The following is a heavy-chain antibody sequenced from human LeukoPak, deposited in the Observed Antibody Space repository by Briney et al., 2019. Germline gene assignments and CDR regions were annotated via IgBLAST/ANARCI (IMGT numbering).Heavy chain of an antibody. D-gene: IGHD3-22*01. CDR1: GYTFTSYD. CDR3: ARGRSQVKGDYYYYYMDV. CDR2: MNPNSGNT. J-gene: IGHJ6*03. Sequence: ASVKVSCKASGYTFTSYDINWVRQATGHGLEWIGWMNPNSGNTGYVQKFQGRVTMTRNTSISTAYMELSSLRTEDTAVYYCARGRSQVKGDYYYYYMDVWGKGTTVTVSS. V-gene: IGHV1-8*01.